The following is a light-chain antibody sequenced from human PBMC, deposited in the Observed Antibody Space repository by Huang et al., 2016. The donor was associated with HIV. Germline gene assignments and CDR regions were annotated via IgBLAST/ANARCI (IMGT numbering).Light chain of an antibody. J-gene: IGKJ1*01. CDR2: AAS. V-gene: IGKV1-12*01. CDR1: QGISSW. Sequence: DIQMTQSPSSVSASVGDRVTITCRASQGISSWLAWYQQQPGKAPQLLIDAASRLQRGVPWRCSGSGSRTEFTLTISRQQPEDVAAYCCQQGNSFPWTFGQGTKVEIK. CDR3: QQGNSFPWT.